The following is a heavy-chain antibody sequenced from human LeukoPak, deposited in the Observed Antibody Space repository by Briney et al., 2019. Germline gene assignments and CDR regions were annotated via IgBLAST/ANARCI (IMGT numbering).Heavy chain of an antibody. CDR1: GFTFSSYS. CDR3: ARDRQQLADFDY. V-gene: IGHV3-21*01. CDR2: ISSSGSYI. J-gene: IGHJ4*02. Sequence: GGSLRLSCAASGFTFSSYSMNWVRQAPGKGLEWVSSISSSGSYIYYADSVKGRFTISRDNAKNSLYLQMNSLRAEDTAVYYCARDRQQLADFDYWGQGTLVTVSS. D-gene: IGHD6-13*01.